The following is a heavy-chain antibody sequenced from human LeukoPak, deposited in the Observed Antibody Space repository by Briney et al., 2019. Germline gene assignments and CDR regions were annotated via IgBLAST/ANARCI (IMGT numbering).Heavy chain of an antibody. Sequence: PSETLSLTCAVYGGSFSGYYWSWIRQPPGKGLEWIGEINHSGSTNYNPSLKSRVTISVDTCKNQFSLKLSSVTAADTAVYYCATGRSNGQPLRDEWRNWGQGTLVTVSS. J-gene: IGHJ4*02. CDR3: ATGRSNGQPLRDEWRN. CDR2: INHSGST. D-gene: IGHD2-8*01. V-gene: IGHV4-34*01. CDR1: GGSFSGYY.